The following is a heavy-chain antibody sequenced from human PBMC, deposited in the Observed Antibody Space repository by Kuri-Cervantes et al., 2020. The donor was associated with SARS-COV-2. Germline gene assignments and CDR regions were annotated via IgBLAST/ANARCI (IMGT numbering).Heavy chain of an antibody. CDR2: IKSKTDGGTT. J-gene: IGHJ3*01. CDR3: ATGALRNSVTYYANAFDV. D-gene: IGHD1-26*01. Sequence: GGSLRLSCVASRLTFSNGWMNWVRQAPGKGLEWVGHIKSKTDGGTTDYTAPVKGRFTISRDDSKNTLYPQMNSLKTEDTGVYYCATGALRNSVTYYANAFDVWGQGTMVTVSS. CDR1: RLTFSNGW. V-gene: IGHV3-15*01.